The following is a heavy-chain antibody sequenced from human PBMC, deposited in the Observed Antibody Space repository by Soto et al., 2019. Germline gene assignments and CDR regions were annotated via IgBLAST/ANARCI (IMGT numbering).Heavy chain of an antibody. J-gene: IGHJ5*02. CDR2: MRANSGDT. CDR1: GDTFTNFD. Sequence: QVQLVQPGAEVRKPGASVKVSCKASGDTFTNFDFNCVRQPTGQGLEWIGWMRANSGDTGHAQKFQGRVSMTRDTSMSTAYMELSSLRAEDTAVYYCARYIYGQGFKAWGQGTLVFVSS. V-gene: IGHV1-8*01. CDR3: ARYIYGQGFKA. D-gene: IGHD3-3*02.